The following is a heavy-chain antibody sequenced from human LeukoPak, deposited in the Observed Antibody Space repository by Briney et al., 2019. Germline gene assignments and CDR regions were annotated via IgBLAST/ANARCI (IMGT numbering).Heavy chain of an antibody. D-gene: IGHD3-22*01. Sequence: GGSLRLSCEASGFTFSSYGIHWVRQAPDKGLEWVAVVSYDGSDKYYADSVKGRFTISRDNSKNTLYLQMNSLRAEDTAVYYCARAVSYYDSSGYSDAFDIWGQGTMVTVSS. CDR1: GFTFSSYG. V-gene: IGHV3-30*03. CDR2: VSYDGSDK. CDR3: ARAVSYYDSSGYSDAFDI. J-gene: IGHJ3*02.